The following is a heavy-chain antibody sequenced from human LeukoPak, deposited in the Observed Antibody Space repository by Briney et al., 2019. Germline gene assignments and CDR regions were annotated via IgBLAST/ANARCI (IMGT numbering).Heavy chain of an antibody. Sequence: GGSLRLSCAASGFTFSSCGMSWVRQAPGKGLEWVSSISGSSSYIFYADSVKGRFTVSRDNAKNSLYLHMGSLGAEDTAVYCCARVPNPGFAALDNFLDYWGQGALVTVSS. CDR2: ISGSSSYI. CDR3: ARVPNPGFAALDNFLDY. D-gene: IGHD3-16*01. CDR1: GFTFSSCG. J-gene: IGHJ4*02. V-gene: IGHV3-21*01.